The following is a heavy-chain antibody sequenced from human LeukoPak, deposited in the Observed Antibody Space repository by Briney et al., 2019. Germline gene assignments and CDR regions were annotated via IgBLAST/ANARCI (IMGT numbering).Heavy chain of an antibody. CDR3: ARSRGQLPNAFDI. D-gene: IGHD2-2*01. V-gene: IGHV4-30-2*01. J-gene: IGHJ3*02. CDR1: GGSISSGGYS. CDR2: IYRSGST. Sequence: SQTLSLTCAVSGGSISSGGYSWSWIRQPPGKGLEWIGYIYRSGSTKYNPSLKSRVTISVDRSKNQFSLKLSSVTAADTAVYYCARSRGQLPNAFDIWGQGTMVTVSS.